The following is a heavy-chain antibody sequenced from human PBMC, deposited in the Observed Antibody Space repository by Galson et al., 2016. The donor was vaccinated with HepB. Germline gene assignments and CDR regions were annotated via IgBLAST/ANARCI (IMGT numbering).Heavy chain of an antibody. J-gene: IGHJ4*02. CDR2: IRSKTDGGTT. CDR3: TTVGIALPNTDY. Sequence: SLRLSCAASGFTVTNAWMSWVRQAPGKGLEWVGRIRSKTDGGTTDYGAPVKGRITISRDDSKNTLYLQINNLKTEDTAVYYCTTVGIALPNTDYWGQGTLVTVSS. CDR1: GFTVTNAW. D-gene: IGHD6-13*01. V-gene: IGHV3-15*01.